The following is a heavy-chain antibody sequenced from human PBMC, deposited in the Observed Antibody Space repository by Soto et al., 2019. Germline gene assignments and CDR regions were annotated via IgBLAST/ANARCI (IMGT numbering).Heavy chain of an antibody. CDR3: ARGQTAIDV. D-gene: IGHD5-18*01. CDR2: IYYSGST. V-gene: IGHV4-30-4*01. J-gene: IGHJ6*02. CDR1: GGTITRGGNF. Sequence: SQTLSLTCSVSGGTITRGGNFLSRLRHSPGKGLEWLGYIYYSGSTYYNPSLKGRVMMTIDTSKHQFSLNLSSVTAADTAVFYCARGQTAIDVWGQGPTVTVS.